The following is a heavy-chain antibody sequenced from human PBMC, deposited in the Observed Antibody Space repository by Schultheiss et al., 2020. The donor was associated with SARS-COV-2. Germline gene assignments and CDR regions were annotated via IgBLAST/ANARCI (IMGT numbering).Heavy chain of an antibody. D-gene: IGHD3-3*01. J-gene: IGHJ4*02. CDR2: INHSGST. V-gene: IGHV4-34*01. Sequence: SQTLSLTCAVYGGSFSGYYWSWIRQPPGKGLEWIGEINHSGSTNYNPSLKSRVTMSVDTSKNQFSLKLSSVTAADTAVYYCARGVTIFGVVNYFDYWGQGTLVTVSS. CDR1: GGSFSGYY. CDR3: ARGVTIFGVVNYFDY.